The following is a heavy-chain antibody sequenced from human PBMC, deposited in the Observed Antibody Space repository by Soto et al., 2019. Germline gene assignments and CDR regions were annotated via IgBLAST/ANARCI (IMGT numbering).Heavy chain of an antibody. J-gene: IGHJ5*02. CDR1: GGAINNYY. D-gene: IGHD2-8*01. Sequence: QVQLQESGPGLVKPSETLSLTCTVSGGAINNYYWTWIRQPPGRGLAWIGYIYYTGSTNYNPSLKRRVPISVDTSKNQFPLKLSSVTAADTAVYYCAGVTYTYGANYFDPWGQGILVTVSS. CDR3: AGVTYTYGANYFDP. V-gene: IGHV4-59*01. CDR2: IYYTGST.